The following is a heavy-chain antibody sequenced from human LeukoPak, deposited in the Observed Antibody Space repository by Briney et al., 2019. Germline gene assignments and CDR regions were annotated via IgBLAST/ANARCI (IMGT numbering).Heavy chain of an antibody. J-gene: IGHJ6*03. CDR1: GFTFSSYS. V-gene: IGHV4-34*01. CDR3: ARTHKLVQLERRLYYYYYMDV. D-gene: IGHD1-1*01. Sequence: PGGSLRLSCAASGFTFSSYSMNWVRQPPGKGLEWIGEINHSGSTNYNPSLKSRVTISVDTSKNQFSLKLSSVTAADTAVYYCARTHKLVQLERRLYYYYYMDVWGKGTTVTVSS. CDR2: INHSGST.